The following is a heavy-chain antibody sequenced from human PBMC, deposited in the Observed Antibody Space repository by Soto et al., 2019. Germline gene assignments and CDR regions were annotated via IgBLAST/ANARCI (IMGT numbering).Heavy chain of an antibody. CDR2: MYHSGST. Sequence: SETLSLTCTVSGGSISSYYWSWIRQPPGKGLEWIGYMYHSGSTYYNPSHKSRVTISIDRSKNQFSLKLSSVTAADTAVYYCARVPDYWGQGTLVTVSS. CDR3: ARVPDY. J-gene: IGHJ4*02. CDR1: GGSISSYY. D-gene: IGHD2-2*01. V-gene: IGHV4-59*12.